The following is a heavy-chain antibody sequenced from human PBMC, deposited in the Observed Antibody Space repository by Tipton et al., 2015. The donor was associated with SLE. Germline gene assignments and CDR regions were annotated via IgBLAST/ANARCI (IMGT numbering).Heavy chain of an antibody. CDR2: IYQNGNT. J-gene: IGHJ6*03. Sequence: TLSLTCIVSGGSISRGTYYWSWIRQPPGKGLEWIGTIYQNGNTYYNPSLKSRVTISVDRSKNQFSLKLSSVTAADTAVYYCARSPPRPLGYYYYYYYMDVWGKGTTVTVSS. CDR1: GGSISRGTYY. CDR3: ARSPPRPLGYYYYYYYMDV. D-gene: IGHD7-27*01. V-gene: IGHV4-39*01.